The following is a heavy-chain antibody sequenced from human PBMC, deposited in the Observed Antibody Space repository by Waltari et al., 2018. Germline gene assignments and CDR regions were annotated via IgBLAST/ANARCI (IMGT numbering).Heavy chain of an antibody. CDR2: ISSSSSYI. V-gene: IGHV3-21*01. Sequence: EVQLVESGGGLVKPGGSLRLSCAASVFTFSSYSMNWVRQAPGKGLEWVSSISSSSSYIYYADSVKGRFTISRDNAKNSLYLQMNSLRAEDTAVYYCARDGGHAFDIWGQGTMVTVSS. J-gene: IGHJ3*02. CDR1: VFTFSSYS. CDR3: ARDGGHAFDI. D-gene: IGHD3-16*01.